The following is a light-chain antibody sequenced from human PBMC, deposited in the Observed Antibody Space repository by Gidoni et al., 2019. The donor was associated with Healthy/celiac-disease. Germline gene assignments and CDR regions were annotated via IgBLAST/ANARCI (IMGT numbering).Light chain of an antibody. J-gene: IGKJ4*01. CDR3: MQALQTRT. CDR1: QSLLHSNGYNY. Sequence: DIVITQSPLSLPVTPGEQASIPCRSSQSLLHSNGYNYLDWNLQKPGQSPQLLIYLGSNRASGVPDRFSGSGSGTDFTLKISRVEAEDVGVYYCMQALQTRTFGGGTKVEIK. V-gene: IGKV2-28*01. CDR2: LGS.